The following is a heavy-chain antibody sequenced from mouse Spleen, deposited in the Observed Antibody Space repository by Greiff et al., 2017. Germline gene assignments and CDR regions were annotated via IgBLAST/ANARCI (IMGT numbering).Heavy chain of an antibody. CDR3: ARNYYGSYWYFDV. CDR2: INPSNGGT. Sequence: VQLQQSGTELVKPGASVKLSCKASGYTFTSYWMHWVKQRPGQGLEWIGNINPSNGGTNYNEKFKSKATLTVDKSSSTAYMQLSSLTSEDSAVYYCARNYYGSYWYFDVWGAGTTVTVSS. CDR1: GYTFTSYW. V-gene: IGHV1-53*01. J-gene: IGHJ1*01. D-gene: IGHD1-1*01.